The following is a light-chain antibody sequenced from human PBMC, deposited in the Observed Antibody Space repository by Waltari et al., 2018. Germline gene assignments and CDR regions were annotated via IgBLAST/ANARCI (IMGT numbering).Light chain of an antibody. CDR2: EVT. V-gene: IGLV2-8*01. Sequence: QSALTQPPSASGSPGQSITISCTGTSSDVGAYNFVSWYQQYPGRAPKVLIYEVTQRPSGVPERCSGSKSGNTASLTVSGLQAEDEADYYCSSYGGTNNFVLFGGGTKLTVL. CDR3: SSYGGTNNFVL. J-gene: IGLJ2*01. CDR1: SSDVGAYNF.